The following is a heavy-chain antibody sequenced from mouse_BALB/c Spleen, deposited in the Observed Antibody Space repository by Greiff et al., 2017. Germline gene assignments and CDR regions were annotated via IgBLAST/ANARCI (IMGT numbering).Heavy chain of an antibody. V-gene: IGHV1-87*01. Sequence: QVHVKQSGAELARPGASVKLSCKASGYTFTSYWMQWVKQRPGQGLEWIGAIYPGDGDTRYTQKFKGKATLTADKSSSTAYMQLSSLASEDSAVYYCAPLLRLRAYWGQGTLVTVSA. J-gene: IGHJ3*01. CDR1: GYTFTSYW. CDR2: IYPGDGDT. D-gene: IGHD1-2*01. CDR3: APLLRLRAY.